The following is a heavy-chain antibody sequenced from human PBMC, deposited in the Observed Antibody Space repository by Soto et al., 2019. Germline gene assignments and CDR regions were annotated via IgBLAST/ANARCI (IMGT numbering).Heavy chain of an antibody. Sequence: GGSLRLSCAASGFTFSSYAMHWVRQAPGKGLEYVSAISSNGGSTYYANSVKGRFTISRDNSKNTLYLQMGSLRAEDMAVYYCARDGDYDSSGYSDYWGQGTLVTVSS. J-gene: IGHJ4*02. V-gene: IGHV3-64*01. CDR1: GFTFSSYA. CDR2: ISSNGGST. CDR3: ARDGDYDSSGYSDY. D-gene: IGHD3-22*01.